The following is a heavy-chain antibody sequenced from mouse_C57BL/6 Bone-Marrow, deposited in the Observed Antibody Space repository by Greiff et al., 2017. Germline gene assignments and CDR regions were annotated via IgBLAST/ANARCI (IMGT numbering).Heavy chain of an antibody. J-gene: IGHJ4*01. V-gene: IGHV8-12*01. CDR1: GFSLSTSGMG. D-gene: IGHD2-4*01. CDR2: IYWDDDK. CDR3: ARIYDYSYAMDY. Sequence: QVTLKESGPGILQSSQTLSLTCSFSGFSLSTSGMGVSWLRQPSGKGLVWLAHIYWDDDKRYNPSLKSRLTISKDTSSNQVVLKITSVDTADTATYYCARIYDYSYAMDYWCQGTSVTVSS.